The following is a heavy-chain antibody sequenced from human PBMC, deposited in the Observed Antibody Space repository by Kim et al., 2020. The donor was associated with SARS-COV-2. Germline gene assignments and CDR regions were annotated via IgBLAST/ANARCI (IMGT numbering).Heavy chain of an antibody. Sequence: GGSLRLSCAASGFTFSSYAMHWVRQAPGKGLEWVAVISYDGSNKYYADSVKGRFTISRDNSKNTLYLQMNSLRAEDTAVYYCARTTPDSSGWSYWGQGTL. D-gene: IGHD6-19*01. CDR3: ARTTPDSSGWSY. V-gene: IGHV3-30*04. CDR2: ISYDGSNK. J-gene: IGHJ4*02. CDR1: GFTFSSYA.